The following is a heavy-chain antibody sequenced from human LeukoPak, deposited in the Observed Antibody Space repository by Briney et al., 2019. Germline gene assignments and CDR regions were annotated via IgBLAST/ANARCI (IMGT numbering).Heavy chain of an antibody. V-gene: IGHV3-30*01. J-gene: IGHJ5*02. Sequence: GKSLRLSCAASGFTFSNYAMHWVRQAPGKGLEWVSLISSGGTYEYYADSVKGRFTISRDNSKNTSYLQLNSLRAEDTAVYYCARGQGYYGSGVRRCWFDPWGQGTLVTVSS. CDR2: ISSGGTYE. D-gene: IGHD3-10*01. CDR3: ARGQGYYGSGVRRCWFDP. CDR1: GFTFSNYA.